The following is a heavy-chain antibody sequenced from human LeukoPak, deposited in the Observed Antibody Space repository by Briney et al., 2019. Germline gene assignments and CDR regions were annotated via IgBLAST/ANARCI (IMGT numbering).Heavy chain of an antibody. D-gene: IGHD3-10*01. V-gene: IGHV1-3*01. J-gene: IGHJ4*02. CDR2: INAGNGNT. CDR3: ARSQLWFGDYFDY. Sequence: ASVKVSCKASGYTFTSYAMHWVRQAPGQRLEWMGWINAGNGNTKYSQKFQGRVTITRDTSASTAYMELSSLRSEDTAVYYCARSQLWFGDYFDYWAREPWSPSPQ. CDR1: GYTFTSYA.